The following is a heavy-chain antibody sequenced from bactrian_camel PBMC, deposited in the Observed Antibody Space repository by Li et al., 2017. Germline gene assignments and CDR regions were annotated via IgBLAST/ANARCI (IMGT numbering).Heavy chain of an antibody. D-gene: IGHD3*01. Sequence: HVQLVESGGGTVQIGGSLRLSCAVRSTMTYRSNALAWLRQVSGQEREGVARIDTRYGVTYYADSVKGRFTISQGNSKNSLYLQMNSLKPEDTAIYYCAAAKGLPDLLRGGYLSARSYNYWGRGTQVTVS. CDR3: AAAKGLPDLLRGGYLSARSYNY. V-gene: IGHV3S1*01. J-gene: IGHJ4*01. CDR1: TMTYRSNA. CDR2: IDTRYGVT.